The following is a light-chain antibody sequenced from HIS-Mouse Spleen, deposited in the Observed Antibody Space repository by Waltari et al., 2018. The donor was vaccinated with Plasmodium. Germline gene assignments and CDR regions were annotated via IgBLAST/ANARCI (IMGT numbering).Light chain of an antibody. Sequence: IVLTHSPATLSLSPGESAPLSCRASQSVISYLAWYQQKPGQAPRLRIYDASNRATGSTARFSGSGCGTDVTLTISSLEPEDFAVYYCEQRSNWPRVLTFGGGTKVEIK. V-gene: IGKV3-11*01. J-gene: IGKJ4*01. CDR2: DAS. CDR1: QSVISY. CDR3: EQRSNWPRVLT.